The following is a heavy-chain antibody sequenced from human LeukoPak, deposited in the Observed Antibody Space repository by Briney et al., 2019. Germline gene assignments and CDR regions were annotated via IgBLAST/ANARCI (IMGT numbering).Heavy chain of an antibody. CDR2: IYTSGST. D-gene: IGHD3-22*01. CDR1: GGSISSYY. Sequence: SETLSLTCTVSGGSISSYYWSWIRQPAGKGLEWIGRIYTSGSTNYNPFLKSRVTMSVDTSKNQFSLKLSSVTAADTAVYYCARTQYYYDSSGYYYWFDYWGQGTLVTVSS. CDR3: ARTQYYYDSSGYYYWFDY. J-gene: IGHJ4*02. V-gene: IGHV4-4*07.